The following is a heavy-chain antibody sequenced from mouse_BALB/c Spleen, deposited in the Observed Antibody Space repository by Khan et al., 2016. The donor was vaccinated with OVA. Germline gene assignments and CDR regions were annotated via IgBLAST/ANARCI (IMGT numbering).Heavy chain of an antibody. V-gene: IGHV3-2*02. J-gene: IGHJ4*01. CDR1: GYSITRDYA. CDR3: ASERGRYYAMDY. Sequence: EVQLQESGPGLVKPSQSLSLTCTVTGYSITRDYAWNWIRQFPGNKLEWMGYITNSGSTNYNPSLKSRISITRYTSNHQFFLQLNSVTTEDTTTYYGASERGRYYAMDYWGQGTSVTVSS. D-gene: IGHD4-1*01. CDR2: ITNSGST.